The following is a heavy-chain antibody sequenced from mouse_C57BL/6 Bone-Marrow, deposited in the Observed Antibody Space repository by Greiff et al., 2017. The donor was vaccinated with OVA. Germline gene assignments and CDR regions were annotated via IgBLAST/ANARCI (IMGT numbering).Heavy chain of an antibody. J-gene: IGHJ1*03. CDR2: IDPEDGDT. D-gene: IGHD1-1*01. Sequence: EVKVVESGAELVRPGASVKLSCTASGFNIKDYYMHWVKQRPEQGLEWIGRIDPEDGDTEYAPKFQGKATMTADTSSNTAYLQLSSLTSEDTAVYYCTTWIYYGSSPSYWYFDVGGTGTTVTVSS. V-gene: IGHV14-1*01. CDR1: GFNIKDYY. CDR3: TTWIYYGSSPSYWYFDV.